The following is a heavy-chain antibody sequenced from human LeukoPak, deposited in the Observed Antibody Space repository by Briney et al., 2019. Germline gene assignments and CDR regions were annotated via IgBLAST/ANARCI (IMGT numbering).Heavy chain of an antibody. Sequence: GGPLRLSCAASGFXFSSYAISWVRQAPGKGLEWVSSISGSGGSTYYADSMKGRCTISRDNSKYTRYLQMNSLRPEDTAVYYCYKSMVRGGFDYWGQGTLVTVSS. CDR2: ISGSGGST. CDR1: GFXFSSYA. D-gene: IGHD3-10*01. CDR3: YKSMVRGGFDY. V-gene: IGHV3-23*01. J-gene: IGHJ4*02.